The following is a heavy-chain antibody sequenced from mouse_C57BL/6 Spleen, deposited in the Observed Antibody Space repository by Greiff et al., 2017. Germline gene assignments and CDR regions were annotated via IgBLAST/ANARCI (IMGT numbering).Heavy chain of an antibody. D-gene: IGHD2-1*01. Sequence: EVQLQQSVAELVRPGASVKLSCTASGFNIKNTYMHWVKQRPEQGLEWIGRIDPANGNTKYAPKFQGKTTITADTSSNTAYLQLSSLTSEDTAIYYCARGVDGNYDWFAYWGQGTLVTVSA. CDR3: ARGVDGNYDWFAY. J-gene: IGHJ3*01. CDR2: IDPANGNT. V-gene: IGHV14-3*01. CDR1: GFNIKNTY.